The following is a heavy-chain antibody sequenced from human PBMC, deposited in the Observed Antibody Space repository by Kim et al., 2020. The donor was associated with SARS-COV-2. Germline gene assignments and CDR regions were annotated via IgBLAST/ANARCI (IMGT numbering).Heavy chain of an antibody. CDR3: ARALGIAAAGFYCLDY. J-gene: IGHJ4*02. Sequence: VKGRLTIPRDNAKNSLDLQMNSLTAEDTAVYYCARALGIAAAGFYCLDYWGQGTLVTVSS. D-gene: IGHD6-13*01. V-gene: IGHV3-11*06.